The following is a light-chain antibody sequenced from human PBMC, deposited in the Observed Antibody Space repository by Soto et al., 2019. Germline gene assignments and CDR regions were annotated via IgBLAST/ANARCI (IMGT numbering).Light chain of an antibody. CDR1: QSVDSR. V-gene: IGKV1-5*01. CDR3: QHYDSFWS. CDR2: DAS. J-gene: IGKJ1*01. Sequence: QMTQSPSTLSASIGDRVTNTCRASQSVDSRLAWYQQKPGKAPKLLVYDASTLETGVPSRFSGSGSGAEFTLTITSLQPEDIATYSCQHYDSFWSFGQGSKVDI.